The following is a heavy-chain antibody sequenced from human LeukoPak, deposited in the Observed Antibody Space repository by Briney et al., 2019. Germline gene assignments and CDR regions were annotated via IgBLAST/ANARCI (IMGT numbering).Heavy chain of an antibody. J-gene: IGHJ4*02. CDR3: ARETDSTLFDY. CDR2: ISSSGSTI. V-gene: IGHV3-48*03. Sequence: PGGSLRLSCAASGFTFSFFEMNWVRQAPGKGLEWVSYISSSGSTIYYADSVKGRFTMYRDNAKNSLYLQMNSLRAEDTAVYYCARETDSTLFDYWGQGTPVTVSS. D-gene: IGHD2-2*01. CDR1: GFTFSFFE.